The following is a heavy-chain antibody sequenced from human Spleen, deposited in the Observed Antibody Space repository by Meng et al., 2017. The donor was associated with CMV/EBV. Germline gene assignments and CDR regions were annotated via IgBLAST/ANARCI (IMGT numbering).Heavy chain of an antibody. CDR3: ARGGYAVRNPVAY. CDR1: GYSFTGYY. D-gene: IGHD2-2*01. Sequence: ASVKVSCKASGYSFTGYYIHWVRQAPGQGLEWMGWMKPNSGGTKYAQKFQGRVTMSSDTSISTAYMELNRLKSDDTAVYYCARGGYAVRNPVAYWGQGTLVTVSS. J-gene: IGHJ4*02. CDR2: MKPNSGGT. V-gene: IGHV1-2*02.